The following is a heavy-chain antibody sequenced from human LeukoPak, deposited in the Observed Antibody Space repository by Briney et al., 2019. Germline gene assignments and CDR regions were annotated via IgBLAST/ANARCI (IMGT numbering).Heavy chain of an antibody. CDR2: IKRDGSET. CDR1: GFTFSNYW. J-gene: IGHJ4*02. Sequence: PGGSLRLSFVTSGFTFSNYWMSWVRQAPGKGLEWVANIKRDGSETYYVDSVRGRFTISRDNAKNSLFLQMNSLRAEDTAVYYCAPSIGYWGQGTLVTVSS. V-gene: IGHV3-7*01. CDR3: APSIGY.